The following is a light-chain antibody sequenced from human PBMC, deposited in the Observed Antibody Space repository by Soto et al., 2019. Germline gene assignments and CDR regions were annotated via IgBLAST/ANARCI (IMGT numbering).Light chain of an antibody. Sequence: QSVLTQPPSVSGAPGQRVTISCTGSSSNIGAGYDVHWYQQLPGTAPKLLIYRNSNRPSGVPERFSGSKSGTSASLAIIGLQAEDEADYYCHSCDSSLSGSGVFGTGTKVTVL. CDR2: RNS. CDR3: HSCDSSLSGSGV. J-gene: IGLJ1*01. V-gene: IGLV1-40*01. CDR1: SSNIGAGYD.